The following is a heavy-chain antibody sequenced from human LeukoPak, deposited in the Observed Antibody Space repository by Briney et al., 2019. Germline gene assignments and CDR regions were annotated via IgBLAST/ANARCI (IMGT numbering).Heavy chain of an antibody. Sequence: ASVKVSCKASGYTFTGYYLHWARQAPGQGLEWMGWINPNSGGTNYAQKFQGRVTMTRETSISTVHMELSRLRSDDTAVYFCAREKVVGAPKLLDYWGQGTLVTVSS. D-gene: IGHD2-15*01. V-gene: IGHV1-2*02. CDR3: AREKVVGAPKLLDY. J-gene: IGHJ4*02. CDR1: GYTFTGYY. CDR2: INPNSGGT.